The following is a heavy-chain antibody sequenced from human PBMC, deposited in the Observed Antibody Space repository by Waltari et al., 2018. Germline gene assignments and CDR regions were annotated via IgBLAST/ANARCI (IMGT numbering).Heavy chain of an antibody. J-gene: IGHJ6*02. CDR1: GFTFSSYW. D-gene: IGHD2-2*01. CDR3: ARLGYCSSANCFYGMDV. CDR2: IKQDGSRT. V-gene: IGHV3-7*01. Sequence: EVQVVESGGGLVQPGGSLRLSCAASGFTFSSYWMSWVRQAPGKGVEWRANIKQDGSRTYYVDAVKGRFTISRDNAKNSLFLQRNGLRAEDTAVYYCARLGYCSSANCFYGMDVWGQGTTVTVSS.